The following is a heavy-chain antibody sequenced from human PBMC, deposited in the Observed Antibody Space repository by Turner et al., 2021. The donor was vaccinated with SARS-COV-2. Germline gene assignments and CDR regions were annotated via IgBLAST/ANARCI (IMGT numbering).Heavy chain of an antibody. V-gene: IGHV4-39*01. CDR1: AGSISSSTSY. CDR3: ARFMDTAMDYYGMDV. J-gene: IGHJ6*02. D-gene: IGHD5-18*01. Sequence: LQLQWSRSRLLKPSETLSRTSAVSAGSISSSTSYWGCLREPPGKGLEWIGNIYYSGSTYYNPSLKSRVTISVDTSKNQFSLKLSSVTAADTAVYYCARFMDTAMDYYGMDVWGQGTTVTVSS. CDR2: IYYSGST.